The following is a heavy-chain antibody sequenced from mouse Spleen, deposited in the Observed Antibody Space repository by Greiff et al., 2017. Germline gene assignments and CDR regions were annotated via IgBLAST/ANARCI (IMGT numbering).Heavy chain of an antibody. CDR3: ASHYDKDYFDY. D-gene: IGHD2-4*01. CDR1: GFTFSSYA. V-gene: IGHV5-9-1*01. J-gene: IGHJ2*01. CDR2: ISSGGSYT. Sequence: EVKLMESGGGLVKPGGSLKLSCAASGFTFSSYAMSWVRQTPEKRLEWVATISSGGSYTYYPDSVKGRFTISRDNAKNTLYLQMSSLRSEDTAMYYCASHYDKDYFDYWGQGTTLTVSS.